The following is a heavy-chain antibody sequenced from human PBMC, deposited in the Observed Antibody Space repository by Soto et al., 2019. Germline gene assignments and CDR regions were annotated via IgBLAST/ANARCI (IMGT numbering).Heavy chain of an antibody. V-gene: IGHV4-34*01. J-gene: IGHJ5*02. D-gene: IGHD3-3*01. CDR2: INHSGST. CDR1: GGSFSGYY. CDR3: ARCGFWSGYYSRRCWFDP. Sequence: LSLTCAVYGGSFSGYYWSWIRQPPGKGLEWIGEINHSGSTNYNPSLKSRVTISVDTSKNQFSLKLSSVTAADTAVYYCARCGFWSGYYSRRCWFDPWGQGTLVTVSS.